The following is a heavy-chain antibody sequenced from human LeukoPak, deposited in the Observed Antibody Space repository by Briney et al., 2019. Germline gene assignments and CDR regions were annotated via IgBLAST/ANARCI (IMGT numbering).Heavy chain of an antibody. D-gene: IGHD5-24*01. V-gene: IGHV3-23*01. CDR1: GFSFSNYA. CDR2: ISDSGSTA. Sequence: GGSLRLSCGASGFSFSNYAMTWVRQAPGKGLEWVSGISDSGSTAFYADSVKGRFTISRDSSKNTVYLQMNSLRAEDTAVYYCARGWGDGYNYWGQGTLVTVSS. J-gene: IGHJ4*02. CDR3: ARGWGDGYNY.